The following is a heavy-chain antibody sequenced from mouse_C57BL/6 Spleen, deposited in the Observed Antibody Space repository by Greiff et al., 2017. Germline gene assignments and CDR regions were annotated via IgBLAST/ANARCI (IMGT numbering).Heavy chain of an antibody. V-gene: IGHV1-82*01. Sequence: QVQLKQSGPELVKPGASVKISCKASGYAFSSSWMNWVKQRPGKGLEWIGRIYPGDGDTNYNGKFKGKATLTADKSSSTAYMQLSSLTSEDSAVYFCASITTVVATVDYWGQGTTLTVSS. CDR3: ASITTVVATVDY. D-gene: IGHD1-1*01. CDR2: IYPGDGDT. J-gene: IGHJ2*01. CDR1: GYAFSSSW.